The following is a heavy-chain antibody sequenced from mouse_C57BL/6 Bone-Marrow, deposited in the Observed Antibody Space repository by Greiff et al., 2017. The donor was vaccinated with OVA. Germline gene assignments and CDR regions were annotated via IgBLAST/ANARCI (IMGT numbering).Heavy chain of an antibody. J-gene: IGHJ4*01. D-gene: IGHD1-1*01. CDR1: GYTFTDYY. CDR3: AKGTTVGPYYAMDD. V-gene: IGHV1-76*01. CDR2: IYPGSGNT. Sequence: LVESGAELVRPGASVKLSCKASGYTFTDYYINWVKQRPGQGLEWIARIYPGSGNTYYNEKFKGKATLTAEKSSSTAYMQLSSLTSEDSAVYFCAKGTTVGPYYAMDDWGQGTSVTVSS.